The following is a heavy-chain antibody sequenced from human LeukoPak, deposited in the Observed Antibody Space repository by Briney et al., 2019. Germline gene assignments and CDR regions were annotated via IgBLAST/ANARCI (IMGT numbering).Heavy chain of an antibody. D-gene: IGHD6-13*01. CDR1: GGTFSSYA. V-gene: IGHV1-69*04. CDR2: IIPILGIA. Sequence: SVKVSCKASGGTFSSYAISWVRQALGQGLEWMGRIIPILGIANYAQKFQGRVTITADKSTSTAYMELSSLRSEDTAVYYCARDYQQQLVGYFDYWGQGTLVTVSS. CDR3: ARDYQQQLVGYFDY. J-gene: IGHJ4*02.